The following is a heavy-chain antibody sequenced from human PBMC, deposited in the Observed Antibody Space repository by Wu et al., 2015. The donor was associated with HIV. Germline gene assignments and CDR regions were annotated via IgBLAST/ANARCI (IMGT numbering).Heavy chain of an antibody. Sequence: QVQLEQSGAEVKKPGSSVKVSCKPSGGTFSSHAISWVRQAPGQGLEWMGRVIPILGTTNYAQKFQARVTITADEFTSTAYIEVSSLRSEDTAVYFCTRSTFAGGSDTWYSFDKWGQGTLVSVSS. CDR3: TRSTFAGGSDTWYSFDK. CDR1: GGTFSSHA. J-gene: IGHJ4*02. CDR2: VIPILGTT. D-gene: IGHD2-15*01. V-gene: IGHV1-69*11.